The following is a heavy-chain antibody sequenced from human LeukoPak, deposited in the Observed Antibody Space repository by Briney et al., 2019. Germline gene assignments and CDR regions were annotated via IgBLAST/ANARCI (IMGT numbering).Heavy chain of an antibody. V-gene: IGHV3-7*03. CDR3: ARDQFSIYGDYDY. Sequence: GGSLRLSCAASGFTFGSCWMSWVRQATGKGLEWVANIKQDGSEKYYVDSVKGRFTISRDNAKNSLYLQMNSLRAEDTAVYYCARDQFSIYGDYDYWGQGTLVTVSS. D-gene: IGHD4-17*01. CDR2: IKQDGSEK. J-gene: IGHJ4*02. CDR1: GFTFGSCW.